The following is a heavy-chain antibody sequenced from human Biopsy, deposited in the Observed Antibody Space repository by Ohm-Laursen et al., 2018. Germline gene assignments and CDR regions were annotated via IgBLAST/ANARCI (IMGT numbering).Heavy chain of an antibody. Sequence: EASVKASCKASGDTFTTSAISWVRQAPGQGLEWMGWINTYNGNTNYAQNLQGRVTMTTDTSTSTAYMELRSLRSDDTAVYYCARERGGYKRTDYWGQGTLVTVSS. V-gene: IGHV1-18*01. D-gene: IGHD5-24*01. CDR1: GDTFTTSA. CDR2: INTYNGNT. CDR3: ARERGGYKRTDY. J-gene: IGHJ4*02.